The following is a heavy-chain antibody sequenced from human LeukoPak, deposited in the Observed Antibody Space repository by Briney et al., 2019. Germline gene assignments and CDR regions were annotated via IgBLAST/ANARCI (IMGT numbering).Heavy chain of an antibody. V-gene: IGHV1-46*01. CDR1: GYTFTSYY. CDR3: ARDWFSDSSGYYPSPGFDY. J-gene: IGHJ4*02. CDR2: INPSGGST. Sequence: ASVKVSCKASGYTFTSYYMHWVRQAPGQGLEWMGIINPSGGSTSYAQKFQGRVTMTRDTSTSTVYMELSSLRSEDTAVYYCARDWFSDSSGYYPSPGFDYWGQGTLVTASS. D-gene: IGHD3-22*01.